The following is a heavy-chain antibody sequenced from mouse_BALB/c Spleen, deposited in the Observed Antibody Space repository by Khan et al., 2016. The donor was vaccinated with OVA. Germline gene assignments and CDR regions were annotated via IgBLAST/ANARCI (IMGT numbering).Heavy chain of an antibody. D-gene: IGHD2-2*01. CDR2: ISSGGFTT. Sequence: EVELVESGGGLVKPGGSLKLSCVASGFAFSSYDLSWVRQTPEKRLEWVAYISSGGFTTYYFDTMKGRFTLSRDNAKNTMYLQMNRLQSEDTAMYYCAGHQATMLTSSWYFDVWGAGATVTVSS. CDR3: AGHQATMLTSSWYFDV. J-gene: IGHJ1*01. V-gene: IGHV5-12-1*01. CDR1: GFAFSSYD.